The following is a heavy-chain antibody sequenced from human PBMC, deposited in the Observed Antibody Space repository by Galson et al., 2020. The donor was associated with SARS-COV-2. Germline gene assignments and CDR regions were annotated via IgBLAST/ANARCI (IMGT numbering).Heavy chain of an antibody. CDR3: ARARTVSIVVVPAAHRIFDY. D-gene: IGHD2-2*01. CDR2: INHSGST. Sequence: SETLSLTCAVYGGSFSGYYWSWIRQPPGKGLEWIGEINHSGSTNYNPSLKSRVTISVDTSKNQFSLKLSSVTAADTAVYYCARARTVSIVVVPAAHRIFDYWGQGTLVTVSS. CDR1: GGSFSGYY. J-gene: IGHJ4*02. V-gene: IGHV4-34*01.